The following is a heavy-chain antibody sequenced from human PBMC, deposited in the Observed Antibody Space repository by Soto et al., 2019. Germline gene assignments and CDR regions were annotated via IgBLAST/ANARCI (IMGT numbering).Heavy chain of an antibody. D-gene: IGHD2-15*01. CDR1: GFTFSSYA. CDR2: ISSNGGST. V-gene: IGHV3-64D*08. J-gene: IGHJ4*02. CDR3: VKDRGWQLRHANY. Sequence: GGSLRLSCSASGFTFSSYAMHWVRQAPGKGLEYVSAISSNGGSTYYADSVKGRFTISRDNSKNTLYLQMSSLRAEDTAVYYCVKDRGWQLRHANYWGQGTLVTVSS.